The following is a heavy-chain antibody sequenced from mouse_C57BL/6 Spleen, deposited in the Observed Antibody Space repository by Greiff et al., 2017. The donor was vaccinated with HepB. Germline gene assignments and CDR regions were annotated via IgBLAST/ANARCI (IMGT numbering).Heavy chain of an antibody. Sequence: EVKLVESGGGLVKPGGSLKLSCAASGFTFSSYAMSWVRQTPEKRLEWVATISDGGSYTYYPDNVKGRFTISRDNAKNNLYLQMSHLKSEDTAMYYCARALRLAMDYWGQGTSVTVSS. D-gene: IGHD2-12*01. V-gene: IGHV5-4*03. CDR1: GFTFSSYA. J-gene: IGHJ4*01. CDR3: ARALRLAMDY. CDR2: ISDGGSYT.